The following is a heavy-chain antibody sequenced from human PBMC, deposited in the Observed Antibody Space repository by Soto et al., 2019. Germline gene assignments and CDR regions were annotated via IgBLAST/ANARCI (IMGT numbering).Heavy chain of an antibody. D-gene: IGHD3-3*01. J-gene: IGHJ6*02. CDR1: GGPITSYH. Sequence: SETLSLTCIVSGGPITSYHWSWIRQFPGQGLEWIAYTSYTGNTNYNPSLKSRVTISVDTSKNQFSLKLSSVTAADTAVYYCARARYDFFDYYYYGMDVWGQGTTVTVSS. CDR3: ARARYDFFDYYYYGMDV. CDR2: TSYTGNT. V-gene: IGHV4-59*01.